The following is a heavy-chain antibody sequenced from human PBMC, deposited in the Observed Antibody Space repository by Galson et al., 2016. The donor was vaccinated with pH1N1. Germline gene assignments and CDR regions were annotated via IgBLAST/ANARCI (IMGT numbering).Heavy chain of an antibody. J-gene: IGHJ4*01. CDR3: ARSPGYMVAALDN. D-gene: IGHD5-12*01. CDR1: GGTFSSFG. V-gene: IGHV1-69*13. CDR2: IIGMFAKT. Sequence: SVKVSCKAPGGTFSSFGISWVRQAPGQGLEWMGGIIGMFAKTNYAQKFQGRVTITADELTSTAYMALSSLTSEDTAGYYCARSPGYMVAALDNWGHGTLVTVSS.